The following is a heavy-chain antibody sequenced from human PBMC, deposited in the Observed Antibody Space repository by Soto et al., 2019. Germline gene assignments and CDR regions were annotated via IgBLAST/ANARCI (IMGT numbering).Heavy chain of an antibody. V-gene: IGHV1-69*01. CDR2: LIPIFGAA. J-gene: IGHJ5*02. Sequence: QVQLVQSGAEVRNPGSSVKVSCQISGGTFTNYVISWLRQAPGQGLEWMGGLIPIFGAANLAQKFQGRVTITADESTSTVNMELSSLTAEDTAVYYCARGRSSPNFDPWGQGTLVTVSS. CDR3: ARGRSSPNFDP. D-gene: IGHD6-6*01. CDR1: GGTFTNYV.